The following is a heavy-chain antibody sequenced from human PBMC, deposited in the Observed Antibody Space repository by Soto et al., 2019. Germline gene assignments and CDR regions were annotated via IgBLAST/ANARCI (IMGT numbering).Heavy chain of an antibody. CDR1: GGSFSGYY. D-gene: IGHD3-10*01. CDR2: INHSGST. J-gene: IGHJ6*02. CDR3: ASLVPKIRYYYGMDV. Sequence: SETLSLTCAVYGGSFSGYYWSWIRQPPGKGPEWIGEINHSGSTNYNPSLKSRVTISVDTSKNQFSLKLSSVTAADTAVYYCASLVPKIRYYYGMDVWGQGTTVTAP. V-gene: IGHV4-34*01.